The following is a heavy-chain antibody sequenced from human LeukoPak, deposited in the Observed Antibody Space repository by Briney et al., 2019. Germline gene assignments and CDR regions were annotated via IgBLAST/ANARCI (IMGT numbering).Heavy chain of an antibody. J-gene: IGHJ3*02. CDR3: ARDLVTVTKGFDI. CDR2: ISYIGAT. CDR1: GDSFSSHY. Sequence: PSETLSLTCAVSGDSFSSHYWTWIRQPPGRGLEWIGYISYIGATNYNPSLKSRVTISIDTSKNQFSLKLSSVTTADTAVYYCARDLVTVTKGFDIWGLGTMVSVSS. V-gene: IGHV4-59*11. D-gene: IGHD4-17*01.